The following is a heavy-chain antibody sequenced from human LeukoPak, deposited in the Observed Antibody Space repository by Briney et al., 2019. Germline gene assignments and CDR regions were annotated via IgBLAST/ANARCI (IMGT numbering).Heavy chain of an antibody. CDR2: VFGGGST. Sequence: GGSLRLSCAASGFTVSRNYMSWVRQAPGKGLEWVSVVFGGGSTYYTDSVKGRFTISRDNSKNTLYLQMNSLRAEDTAVYYCARGYSGYGRAFDIWGQGTMVTVSS. V-gene: IGHV3-66*02. CDR1: GFTVSRNY. CDR3: ARGYSGYGRAFDI. D-gene: IGHD5-12*01. J-gene: IGHJ3*02.